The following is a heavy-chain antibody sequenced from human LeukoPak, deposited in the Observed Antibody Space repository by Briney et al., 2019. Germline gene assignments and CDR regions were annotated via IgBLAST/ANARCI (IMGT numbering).Heavy chain of an antibody. Sequence: GGSLRLSCAASGFTFSNYGMHWVRQAPGKGLEWVTFVRSDGNDKYYADSVKGRFTISRDNSKSTLYLQMTSLRVEDTAIYYCATAGLDYWGQGTLVTVSS. J-gene: IGHJ4*02. CDR3: ATAGLDY. CDR1: GFTFSNYG. D-gene: IGHD2-21*02. V-gene: IGHV3-30*02. CDR2: VRSDGNDK.